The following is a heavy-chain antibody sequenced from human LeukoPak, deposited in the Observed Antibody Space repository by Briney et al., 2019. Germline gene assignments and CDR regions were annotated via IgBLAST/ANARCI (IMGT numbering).Heavy chain of an antibody. Sequence: GGSLRLSCAASGFTFDDYGMSWVRQAPGKGLEWVSDINWNGGSTGYADSVRGRFTISRDNAKNPLYLQMNSLRAEDTALYYCARRGGIFKYSSGWYPAYYFDYWGQGTLVTVSS. CDR2: INWNGGST. D-gene: IGHD6-19*01. V-gene: IGHV3-20*04. CDR3: ARRGGIFKYSSGWYPAYYFDY. CDR1: GFTFDDYG. J-gene: IGHJ4*02.